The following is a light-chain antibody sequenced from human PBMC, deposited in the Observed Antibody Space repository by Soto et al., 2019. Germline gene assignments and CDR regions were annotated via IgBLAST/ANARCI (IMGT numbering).Light chain of an antibody. Sequence: DIQMTQSPSTLSASVGDRVTITCRASQSIGNWLAWYQQKPGKAPKLLIYDASSLESGVPSRFSGSGSGTEFNLTISSLQPDDFATHYCQQYHTYYTFGQGTNLEIK. CDR2: DAS. V-gene: IGKV1-5*01. CDR3: QQYHTYYT. J-gene: IGKJ2*01. CDR1: QSIGNW.